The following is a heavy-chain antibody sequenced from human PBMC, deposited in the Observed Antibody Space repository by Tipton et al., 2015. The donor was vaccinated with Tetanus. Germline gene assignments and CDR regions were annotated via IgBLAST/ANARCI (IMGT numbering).Heavy chain of an antibody. J-gene: IGHJ6*02. V-gene: IGHV4-59*12. Sequence: TLSLTCTVSGGSINNYYWSWIRQLPGKGLEWIGYVYYSGSTNYNPSLKSRVTISVDTSKNQFSLNLSSVTAADTAVYYCARSGYYSRAYYHYRMDVWGQGTTVTVSS. CDR3: ARSGYYSRAYYHYRMDV. CDR2: VYYSGST. CDR1: GGSINNYY. D-gene: IGHD3-9*01.